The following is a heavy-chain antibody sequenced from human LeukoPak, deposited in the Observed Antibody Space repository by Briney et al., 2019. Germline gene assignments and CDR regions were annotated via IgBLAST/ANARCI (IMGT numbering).Heavy chain of an antibody. V-gene: IGHV4-30-4*01. J-gene: IGHJ4*02. CDR3: ATDGERRLRGVLGY. CDR1: GGSISSGDYY. CDR2: IYYSGNT. D-gene: IGHD3-10*01. Sequence: SETLSLTCTVSGGSISSGDYYYSWIRQPPGKGLEWIGYIYYSGNTYYNPPLKSRVTISVDTSKNQFSLKLSSVTAADTAVYYCATDGERRLRGVLGYWGQGTLVTVSS.